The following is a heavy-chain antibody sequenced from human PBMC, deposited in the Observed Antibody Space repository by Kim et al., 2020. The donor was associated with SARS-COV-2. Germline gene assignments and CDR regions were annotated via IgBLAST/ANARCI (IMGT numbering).Heavy chain of an antibody. Sequence: ASVKVSCKASGYTFTSYGISWVRQAPGQGLEWMGWISAYNGNTNYAQKLQGRVTMTTDTSTSTAYMELRSLRSDDTAVYYCARGPDIVVVPAATSRDWFDPWGQGTLVTVSS. D-gene: IGHD2-2*01. V-gene: IGHV1-18*04. J-gene: IGHJ5*02. CDR1: GYTFTSYG. CDR2: ISAYNGNT. CDR3: ARGPDIVVVPAATSRDWFDP.